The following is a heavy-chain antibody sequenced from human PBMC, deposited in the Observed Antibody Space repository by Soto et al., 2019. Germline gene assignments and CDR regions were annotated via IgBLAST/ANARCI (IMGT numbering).Heavy chain of an antibody. CDR3: AREDPTVRVFDY. D-gene: IGHD1-1*01. CDR2: IIPIFGTA. Sequence: VASVKVSCKASGGTFSSYAISWVRQAPGQGLEWMGGIIPIFGTANYAQRFQGRVTITADESTSTAYMELSSLRSEDTAVYYCAREDPTVRVFDYWGQGTLVTVSS. V-gene: IGHV1-69*13. J-gene: IGHJ4*02. CDR1: GGTFSSYA.